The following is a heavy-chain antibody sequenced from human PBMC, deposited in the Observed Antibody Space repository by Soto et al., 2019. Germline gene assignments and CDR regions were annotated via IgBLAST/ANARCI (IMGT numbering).Heavy chain of an antibody. J-gene: IGHJ2*01. Sequence: PSETLSLTCAVYGGSFSGYYWSWIRQPPGKGLEWIGEINHSGSTNYNPSLKSRVTISVDTSKNQFSLKLSSVTAADTAVYYCARGLGRGDSRPKKMAWYFDLWGRGTLVTVSS. CDR3: ARGLGRGDSRPKKMAWYFDL. D-gene: IGHD3-22*01. V-gene: IGHV4-34*01. CDR1: GGSFSGYY. CDR2: INHSGST.